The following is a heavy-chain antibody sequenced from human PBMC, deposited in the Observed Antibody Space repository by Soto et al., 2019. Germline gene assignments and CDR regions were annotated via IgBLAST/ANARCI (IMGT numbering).Heavy chain of an antibody. CDR1: GFAFDDYV. V-gene: IGHV3-9*01. Sequence: GGSLSLSCAASGFAFDDYVMHWVRQPPGRGLEWVSGITWNGGTIRYVDSVKGRFTISRDNAENSLYLQMNSLRPEDTAVYYCAKGGSAALIAPSGRDDWFDPWGQGTQVTVSS. CDR3: AKGGSAALIAPSGRDDWFDP. CDR2: ITWNGGTI. J-gene: IGHJ5*02. D-gene: IGHD6-13*01.